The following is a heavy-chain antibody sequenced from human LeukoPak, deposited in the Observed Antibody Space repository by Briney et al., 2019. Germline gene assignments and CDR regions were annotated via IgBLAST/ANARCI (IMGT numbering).Heavy chain of an antibody. V-gene: IGHV4-4*07. CDR3: AREVTPFDYYYDSSGYSSTPEYYFDY. CDR2: IYTSGST. J-gene: IGHJ4*02. D-gene: IGHD3-22*01. CDR1: GGSISSYY. Sequence: PSETLSLTRTVSGGSISSYYWSWIRQPAGKGLEWIGRIYTSGSTNYNPSLKSRVTMSVDTSKNQFSLKLSSVTAADTAVYYCAREVTPFDYYYDSSGYSSTPEYYFDYWGQGTLATVSS.